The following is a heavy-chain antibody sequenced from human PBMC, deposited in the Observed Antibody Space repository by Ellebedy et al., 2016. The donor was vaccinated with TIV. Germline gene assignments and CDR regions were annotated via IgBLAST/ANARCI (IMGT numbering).Heavy chain of an antibody. CDR2: ISGSGGST. Sequence: GESLKISXAAFGFIISDYYMSWVRQAPGKGLEWVSAISGSGGSTYYADSVKGRFTISRDNSKNTLYLQMNSLRAEDTAVYYCAKDWYYGSGSYYNVRGLYYYYMDVWGKGTTVTVSS. J-gene: IGHJ6*03. CDR1: GFIISDYY. CDR3: AKDWYYGSGSYYNVRGLYYYYMDV. D-gene: IGHD3-10*01. V-gene: IGHV3-23*01.